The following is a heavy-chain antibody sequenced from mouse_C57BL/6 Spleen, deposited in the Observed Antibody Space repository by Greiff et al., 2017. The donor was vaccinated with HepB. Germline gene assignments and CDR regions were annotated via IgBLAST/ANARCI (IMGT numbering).Heavy chain of an antibody. CDR1: GFTFSDYG. J-gene: IGHJ2*01. V-gene: IGHV5-17*01. CDR3: ARGGVYDYGYYFDY. Sequence: VQLKESGGGLVKPGGSLKLSCAASGFTFSDYGMHWVRQAPEKGLEWVAYISSGSSTIYYADTVKGRFTISRDNAKNTLFLQMTSLRSEDTAMYYCARGGVYDYGYYFDYWGQGTTLTVSS. CDR2: ISSGSSTI. D-gene: IGHD2-4*01.